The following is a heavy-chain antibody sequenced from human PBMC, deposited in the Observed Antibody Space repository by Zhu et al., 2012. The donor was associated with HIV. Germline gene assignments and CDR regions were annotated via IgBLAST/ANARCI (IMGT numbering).Heavy chain of an antibody. Sequence: QVQLVESGGGLVKPGGSLRLSCAVSGFDFSDSYIGWIRQPPGKGLEWLSYIDNRGGNTYYADSIQGRFIISRDNAKNSLFLQMKSLRVEDTAVYYCARGGWLRYIAHDSWGQGTLVTVS. V-gene: IGHV3-11*04. D-gene: IGHD5-12*01. CDR2: IDNRGGNT. CDR3: ARGGWLRYIAHDS. CDR1: GFDFSDSY. J-gene: IGHJ5*01.